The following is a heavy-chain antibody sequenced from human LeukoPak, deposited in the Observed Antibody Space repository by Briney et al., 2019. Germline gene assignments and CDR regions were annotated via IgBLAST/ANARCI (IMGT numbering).Heavy chain of an antibody. CDR1: GGSFSGYY. CDR3: ARGGGWRRHYYDSSGYSQENWFDP. Sequence: SQTLSLTCAVYGGSFSGYYWSWIRQPPGKGLEWIGEINTSVSKNYHPSLKSRVTISVDTSKNQFSLKLSSVTAVDTAVYYCARGGGWRRHYYDSSGYSQENWFDPWGQGTLVTVSS. D-gene: IGHD3-22*01. V-gene: IGHV4-34*01. CDR2: INTSVSK. J-gene: IGHJ5*02.